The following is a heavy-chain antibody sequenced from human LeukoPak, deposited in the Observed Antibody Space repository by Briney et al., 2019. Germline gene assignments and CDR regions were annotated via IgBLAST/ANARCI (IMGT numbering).Heavy chain of an antibody. CDR2: INPNSGGT. CDR3: ARFDILTGYFDY. CDR1: GYTFTSYY. Sequence: ASVKVSCKASGYTFTSYYMHWVRQAPGQGLEWMGWINPNSGGTNYAQKFQGRVTMTRDTSISTAYMELSRLRSDDTAVYYCARFDILTGYFDYWGQGTLVTVSS. V-gene: IGHV1-2*02. J-gene: IGHJ4*02. D-gene: IGHD3-9*01.